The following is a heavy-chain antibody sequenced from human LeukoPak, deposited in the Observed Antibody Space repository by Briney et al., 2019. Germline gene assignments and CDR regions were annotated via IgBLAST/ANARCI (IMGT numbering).Heavy chain of an antibody. J-gene: IGHJ4*02. D-gene: IGHD3-10*01. CDR1: GGSLSSYY. V-gene: IGHV4-59*05. CDR2: IYYSVRT. CDR3: ARLRYGEGY. Sequence: SETLSLTCTVSGGSLSSYYWSWIRQPPGKGLEWIGRIYYSVRTYYNPSLKSRVTISVDTSKNQFSLKLSSVTAADTAVYYCARLRYGEGYWGQGTLVTVSS.